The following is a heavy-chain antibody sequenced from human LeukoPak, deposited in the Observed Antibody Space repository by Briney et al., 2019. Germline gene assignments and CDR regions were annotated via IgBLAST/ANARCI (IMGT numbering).Heavy chain of an antibody. V-gene: IGHV4-39*07. Sequence: SETLSLTCTVSGDSISSSTYYWGWIRQPPGKGLEWIGSIFYRGNTYYNPSLKSRVTMSVDTSKNQFSLKLSSVTALDTAVYYCARKIAAAGHFDYWGQGTLVTVSS. CDR3: ARKIAAAGHFDY. D-gene: IGHD6-13*01. CDR2: IFYRGNT. J-gene: IGHJ4*02. CDR1: GDSISSSTYY.